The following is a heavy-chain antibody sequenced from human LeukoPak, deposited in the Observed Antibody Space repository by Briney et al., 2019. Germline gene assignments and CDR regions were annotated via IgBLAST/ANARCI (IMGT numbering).Heavy chain of an antibody. V-gene: IGHV4-4*07. CDR3: ARGDYDSMRGYY. CDR2: LYTSGTT. CDR1: GGSISGNY. D-gene: IGHD3-10*01. Sequence: SETLSLTCCVSGGSISGNYWSWIRQPAGKGLEWIGRLYTSGTTNYNPSLKSRVTMSVDTSKNQFSLKLNSVTATDTAVYYCARGDYDSMRGYYWGQGILVTISS. J-gene: IGHJ4*02.